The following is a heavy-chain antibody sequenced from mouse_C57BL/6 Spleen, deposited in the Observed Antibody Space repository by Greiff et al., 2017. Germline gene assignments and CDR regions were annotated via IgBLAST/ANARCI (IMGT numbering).Heavy chain of an antibody. Sequence: VQLQQSGPELVKPGASVKISCKASGYAFSSSWMNWVKQRPGKGLEWIGRIYPGDGDTNYNGKFKGKATLTADKSSSTAYMQLSSLTSEDSAVYFCARSGFYDYDGQAWFAYWGQGTLVTVSA. CDR3: ARSGFYDYDGQAWFAY. J-gene: IGHJ3*01. CDR1: GYAFSSSW. D-gene: IGHD2-4*01. V-gene: IGHV1-82*01. CDR2: IYPGDGDT.